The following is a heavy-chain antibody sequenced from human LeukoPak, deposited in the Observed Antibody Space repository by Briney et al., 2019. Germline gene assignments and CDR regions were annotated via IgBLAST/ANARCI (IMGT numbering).Heavy chain of an antibody. CDR1: GFSFSSNS. CDR2: ISGSGDRI. Sequence: PGGSLRLSCAASGFSFSSNSMSWVRQAPGKGLEGVSAISGSGDRIFYADSVKGRFTTSRDNSKNMVYLQMNSLRAEDTAFYYCGKDSYVGVNWFDPRGQGTLVTVSS. D-gene: IGHD1-26*01. V-gene: IGHV3-23*01. CDR3: GKDSYVGVNWFDP. J-gene: IGHJ5*02.